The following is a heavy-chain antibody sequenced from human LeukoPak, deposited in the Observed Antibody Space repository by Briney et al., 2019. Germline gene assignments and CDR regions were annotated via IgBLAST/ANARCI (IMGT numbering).Heavy chain of an antibody. CDR2: IYTSGST. Sequence: SETLSLTCTDSGGSISSYYWSWIRQPAGKGLEWIGRIYTSGSTNYNPSLKSRVTMSVDTSKNQFSLKLSSVTAADTAVYYCARGSTVARGVYFDYWGQGTLVTVSS. CDR3: ARGSTVARGVYFDY. V-gene: IGHV4-4*07. D-gene: IGHD4-23*01. J-gene: IGHJ4*02. CDR1: GGSISSYY.